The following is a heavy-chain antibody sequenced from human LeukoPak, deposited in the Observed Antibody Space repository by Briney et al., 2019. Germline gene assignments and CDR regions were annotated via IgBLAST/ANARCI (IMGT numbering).Heavy chain of an antibody. CDR1: GFTFTRYW. CDR3: VYGGSYYVA. V-gene: IGHV3-7*01. D-gene: IGHD1-26*01. Sequence: AGGSLRLSCAASGFTFTRYWMTWVRQAPGKGLELVANIKEDGSEKYYVDSVKGRFTISRDNVKKSLYLQMNSLRAEDTAVYFCVYGGSYYVAWGQGTLVTVSS. J-gene: IGHJ5*02. CDR2: IKEDGSEK.